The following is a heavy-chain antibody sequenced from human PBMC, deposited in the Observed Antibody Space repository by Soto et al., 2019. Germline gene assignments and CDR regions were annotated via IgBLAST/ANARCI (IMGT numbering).Heavy chain of an antibody. D-gene: IGHD1-7*01. V-gene: IGHV1-18*01. J-gene: IGHJ6*02. CDR3: ASMITGTTYYYGMDV. CDR2: ISAYNGNT. Sequence: GASVKVSSKASGCTFTSYGISWVRQAPGQGREWMGWISAYNGNTKYAQKLQGRVTMTTETSTSTAYMELRSLRSDDTAVYYCASMITGTTYYYGMDVWGQGTTVTVSS. CDR1: GCTFTSYG.